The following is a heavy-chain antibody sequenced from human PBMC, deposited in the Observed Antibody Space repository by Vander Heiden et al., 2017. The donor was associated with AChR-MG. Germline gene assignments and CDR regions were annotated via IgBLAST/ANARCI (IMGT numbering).Heavy chain of an antibody. CDR1: GFTFSSYS. D-gene: IGHD3-22*01. CDR2: ISSSSSTI. V-gene: IGHV3-48*01. CDR3: ASQYYYDSSGYYYGEVGY. Sequence: EVQLVESGGGLVQPGGSLRLSCAASGFTFSSYSMNWVRQAPGKGLEWVSYISSSSSTIYYADSVKGRFTISRDNAKNSLYLQMNSLRAEDTAVYYCASQYYYDSSGYYYGEVGYWCQGTLVTVSS. J-gene: IGHJ4*02.